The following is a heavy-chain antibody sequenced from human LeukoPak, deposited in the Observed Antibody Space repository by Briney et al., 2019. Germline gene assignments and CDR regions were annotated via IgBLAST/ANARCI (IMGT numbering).Heavy chain of an antibody. J-gene: IGHJ4*02. V-gene: IGHV1-2*02. CDR2: INPNSGGT. CDR1: GYTFTGYY. Sequence: ASVKVSCKASGYTFTGYYMHWVRQAPGQGLERMGWINPNSGGTNYAQKFQGRVTMTRDTSISTAYMELSRLRSDDTAVYYCARDHGSGRGYFDYWGQGTLVTVSS. CDR3: ARDHGSGRGYFDY. D-gene: IGHD3-10*01.